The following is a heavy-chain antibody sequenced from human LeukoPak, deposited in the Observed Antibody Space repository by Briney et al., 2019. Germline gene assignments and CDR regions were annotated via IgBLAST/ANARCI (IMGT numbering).Heavy chain of an antibody. CDR1: GFTFSDYY. Sequence: GGSLRLSCAASGFTFSDYYMSWIRQAPGKGLEWVSYISSSGSTIYYADSVKGRFTISRDNAKNSLYLQMNSLRAEDTAVYYCARGINLGYCSSTSCHFFDPWGQGTLVTVSS. V-gene: IGHV3-11*04. CDR3: ARGINLGYCSSTSCHFFDP. J-gene: IGHJ5*02. CDR2: ISSSGSTI. D-gene: IGHD2-2*01.